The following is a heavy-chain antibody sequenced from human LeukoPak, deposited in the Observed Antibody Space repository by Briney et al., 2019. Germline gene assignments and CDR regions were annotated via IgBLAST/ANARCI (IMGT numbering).Heavy chain of an antibody. CDR3: ARAPDDYDFWSGPFDY. CDR1: GYTFTAYF. CDR2: INPSSGRT. J-gene: IGHJ4*02. V-gene: IGHV1-2*02. D-gene: IGHD3-3*01. Sequence: ASVKVSCRASGYTFTAYFIYWVRQAPGQGLEWVGWINPSSGRTNSAQKFQGRVTMTRDTSISTAYMELSSLRSDDTAVYCCARAPDDYDFWSGPFDYWGRGTLVTVSS.